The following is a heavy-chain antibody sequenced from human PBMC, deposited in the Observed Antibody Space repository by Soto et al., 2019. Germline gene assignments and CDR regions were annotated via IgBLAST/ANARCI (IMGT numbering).Heavy chain of an antibody. D-gene: IGHD3-22*01. CDR1: GYSFAGYW. CDR2: IDPSDSQT. V-gene: IGHV5-10-1*01. Sequence: GESLKISCKGSGYSFAGYWITWVRQKPGKGLEWMGRIDPSDSQTYYSPSFRGHVTISVTKSITTVFLQWSSLRASDTAMYYCARQIYDSDTGPNFQYYFDSWGQGTSVTVSS. CDR3: ARQIYDSDTGPNFQYYFDS. J-gene: IGHJ4*02.